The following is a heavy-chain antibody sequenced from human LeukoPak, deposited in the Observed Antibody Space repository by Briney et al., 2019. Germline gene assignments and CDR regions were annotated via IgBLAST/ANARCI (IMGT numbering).Heavy chain of an antibody. CDR3: ARDHRRQWLVRSYHYYGMDV. J-gene: IGHJ6*02. CDR2: IYSGGST. V-gene: IGHV3-53*05. Sequence: PGGSLRLSCAASGFTVSSNYMSWVRQVPGKGLEWVSVIYSGGSTYYADSVKGRFTISRDNSKNTLYLQMNSLRAEDTAVYYCARDHRRQWLVRSYHYYGMDVWGQGTTVTVSS. D-gene: IGHD6-19*01. CDR1: GFTVSSNY.